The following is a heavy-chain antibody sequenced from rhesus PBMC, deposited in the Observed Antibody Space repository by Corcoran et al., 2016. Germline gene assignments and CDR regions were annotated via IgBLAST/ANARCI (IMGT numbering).Heavy chain of an antibody. J-gene: IGHJ4*01. V-gene: IGHV4-127*01. CDR2: IGGTTGSA. Sequence: QVQLQESGPGLVKPSETLSLTCPVSGYSLSTVYGWSWFRPPPGKGGEWIGFIGGTTGSATYNPSLKSRVTISEDTSKNQFSLKLSSVTAADTAVYYCTRIYCNAGDCYALYFDSWGQGVLVTVS. CDR1: GYSLSTVYG. D-gene: IGHD2-8*01. CDR3: TRIYCNAGDCYALYFDS.